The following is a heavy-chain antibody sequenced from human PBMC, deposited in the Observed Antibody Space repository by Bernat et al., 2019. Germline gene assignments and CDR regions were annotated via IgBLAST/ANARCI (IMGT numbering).Heavy chain of an antibody. CDR3: ARHMVRGVIIKGLDY. D-gene: IGHD3-10*01. Sequence: EVQLVESGGGLVQPGGSLRLSCAASGFTFSSYSTNWVRQAPGKGLEWVSYISSSSSTIYYADSVKGRFTISRDNAKNSLYLQMNSLRAEDTAVYYCARHMVRGVIIKGLDYWGQGTLVTVSS. J-gene: IGHJ4*02. V-gene: IGHV3-48*01. CDR1: GFTFSSYS. CDR2: ISSSSSTI.